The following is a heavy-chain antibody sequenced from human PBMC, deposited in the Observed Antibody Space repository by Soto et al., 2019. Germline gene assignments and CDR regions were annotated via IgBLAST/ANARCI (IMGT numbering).Heavy chain of an antibody. J-gene: IGHJ4*02. V-gene: IGHV4-39*01. CDR1: GGSVSTSHYY. CDR3: VSQRTSVLTQAYFDY. D-gene: IGHD2-8*01. Sequence: KTSETLSLTCTVSGGSVSTSHYYWGWIRQSPGKGLEWIGSVYYRGRSYSKSSVKSRVTISVDTSKNQFSLNLNSVTASDTAVYFCVSQRTSVLTQAYFDYWGPGALVTVSS. CDR2: VYYRGRS.